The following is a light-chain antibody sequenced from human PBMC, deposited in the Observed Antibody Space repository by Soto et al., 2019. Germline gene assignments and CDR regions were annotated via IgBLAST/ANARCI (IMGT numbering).Light chain of an antibody. Sequence: QPVLTQPPSVSGAPGQRVTISCTGSSSNIGAGYAVHWYQQLPGTVPKLLIYGNTNRPSGVPDRFSGSKSGTSASLAITGLQAEDEADYYCQSYDSSLSGYVFGTGTKVTVL. J-gene: IGLJ1*01. V-gene: IGLV1-40*01. CDR1: SSNIGAGYA. CDR2: GNT. CDR3: QSYDSSLSGYV.